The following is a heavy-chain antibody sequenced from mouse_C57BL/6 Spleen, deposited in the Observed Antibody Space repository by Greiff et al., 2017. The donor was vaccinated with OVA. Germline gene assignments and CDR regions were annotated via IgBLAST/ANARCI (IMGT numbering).Heavy chain of an antibody. D-gene: IGHD2-4*01. CDR2: IDPEDGVT. J-gene: IGHJ3*01. CDR3: ASDSLAY. CDR1: GFNIKDYY. Sequence: EVQLKESGAELVKPGASVKLSCTASGFNIKDYYMHWVKQRTEQGLEWIGRIDPEDGVTKYAPKFQGKATITADTSSNTAYLQLSSLTSEDTAVYYCASDSLAYWGQGTLVTVSA. V-gene: IGHV14-2*01.